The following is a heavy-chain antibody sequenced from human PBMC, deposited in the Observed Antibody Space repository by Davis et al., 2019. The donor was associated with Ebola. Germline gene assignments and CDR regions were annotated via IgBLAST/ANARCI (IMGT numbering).Heavy chain of an antibody. CDR3: ARVRYRRLLSGDY. J-gene: IGHJ4*02. Sequence: SVKVSRKASGGTFSSYAISWVRQAPGQGLEWMGGIIPIFGTANYAQKFQGRVTITADKSTSTAYMELSSLRSEDTAVYYCARVRYRRLLSGDYWGQGTLVTVSS. V-gene: IGHV1-69*06. CDR1: GGTFSSYA. D-gene: IGHD1-26*01. CDR2: IIPIFGTA.